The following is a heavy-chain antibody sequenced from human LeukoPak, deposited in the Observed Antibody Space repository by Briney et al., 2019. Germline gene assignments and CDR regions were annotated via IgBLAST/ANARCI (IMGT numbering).Heavy chain of an antibody. CDR3: ARGYSSGWYVGYFDY. CDR2: INHSGST. J-gene: IGHJ4*02. V-gene: IGHV4-34*01. CDR1: GGSFGGDY. Sequence: SETLSLTCAVKGGSFGGDYRRWVRQPPGKGLEWIGEINHSGSTNYNPSLKSRVTISVDTSKNQFSLKLSSVTAADTAVYYCARGYSSGWYVGYFDYWGQGTLVTVSS. D-gene: IGHD6-19*01.